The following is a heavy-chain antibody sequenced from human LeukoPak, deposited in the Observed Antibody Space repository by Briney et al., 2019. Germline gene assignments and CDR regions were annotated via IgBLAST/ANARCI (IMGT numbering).Heavy chain of an antibody. J-gene: IGHJ3*02. CDR1: RYSFTKYW. CDR2: IYPDDLET. V-gene: IGHV5-51*01. D-gene: IGHD1-1*01. Sequence: GESLKISCKGSRYSFTKYWIAWVRQMPGEGLECMGIIYPDDLETRYSPSFQGRVTISADKFINTAYLQWSSLKASDTAMYYCAKLKSTGTTIDAFDIWGQGAMVTISS. CDR3: AKLKSTGTTIDAFDI.